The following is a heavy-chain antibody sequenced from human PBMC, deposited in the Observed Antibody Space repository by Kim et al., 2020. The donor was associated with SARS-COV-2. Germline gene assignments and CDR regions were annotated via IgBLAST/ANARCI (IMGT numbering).Heavy chain of an antibody. J-gene: IGHJ4*01. CDR1: GYSISSGYY. V-gene: IGHV4-38-2*02. CDR3: ARARSIAARRALYYFDY. Sequence: SETLSLTCTVSGYSISSGYYWGWIRQPPGKGLEWIGSIYHSGSTYYNPSLKSRVTISVDTSKNQFSLKLSSVTAADTAVYYCARARSIAARRALYYFDY. CDR2: IYHSGST. D-gene: IGHD6-6*01.